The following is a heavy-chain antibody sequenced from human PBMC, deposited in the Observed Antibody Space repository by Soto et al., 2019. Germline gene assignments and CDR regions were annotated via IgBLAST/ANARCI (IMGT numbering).Heavy chain of an antibody. CDR2: IIPILGIA. V-gene: IGHV1-69*02. J-gene: IGHJ6*02. CDR1: GGTFSSYT. CDR3: ASLMSSGYYYGMDV. Sequence: QVQLVQSGAEVKKPGSSVKVSCKASGGTFSSYTISWVRQAPGQGLEWMGRIIPILGIANYAQKFQGRVTITAAQSTSTAYMELSSLSSEDTALYYCASLMSSGYYYGMDVWGQGPTVTVSS. D-gene: IGHD3-10*01.